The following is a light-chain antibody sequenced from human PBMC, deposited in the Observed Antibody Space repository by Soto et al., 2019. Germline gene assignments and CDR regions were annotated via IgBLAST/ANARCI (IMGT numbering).Light chain of an antibody. V-gene: IGKV1-5*03. Sequence: DIQMTQSPSTLSASVGDSVTLTCRASQSVSTWLAWYQQRPGKAPKRLIYKASTLKSGVPSRFSGSGAGTEFTLTISSLQPDDFATYYCQHYNSYSEAFGQGTKVDIK. J-gene: IGKJ1*01. CDR1: QSVSTW. CDR3: QHYNSYSEA. CDR2: KAS.